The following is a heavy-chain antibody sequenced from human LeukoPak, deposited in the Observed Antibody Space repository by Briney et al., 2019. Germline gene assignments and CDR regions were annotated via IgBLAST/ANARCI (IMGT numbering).Heavy chain of an antibody. CDR2: ISGSGGST. CDR1: GFTFSSYA. CDR3: AKDGLSSGYDNGVIDAFDI. D-gene: IGHD5-12*01. J-gene: IGHJ3*02. V-gene: IGHV3-23*01. Sequence: GSLRLSCAASGFTFSSYAMSWVRQAPGKGLEWVSAISGSGGSTYYADSVKGRFTISRDNSKNTLYLQMNSLRAEDTAVYYCAKDGLSSGYDNGVIDAFDIWGQGTMVTVSS.